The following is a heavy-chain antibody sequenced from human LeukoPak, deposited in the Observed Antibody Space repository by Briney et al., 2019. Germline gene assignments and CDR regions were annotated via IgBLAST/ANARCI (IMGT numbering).Heavy chain of an antibody. D-gene: IGHD5-18*01. CDR2: IWYDGSNK. V-gene: IGHV3-33*01. CDR1: GFTFSSYG. Sequence: PGGSLRLSCAASGFTFSSYGMHWVRQAPGKGLEWVAVIWYDGSNKYYVDSVKGRFTISRDNAKNSLYLQMNSLRAEDTAVYYCARGDTAMVHFDYWGQGTLVTVSS. J-gene: IGHJ4*02. CDR3: ARGDTAMVHFDY.